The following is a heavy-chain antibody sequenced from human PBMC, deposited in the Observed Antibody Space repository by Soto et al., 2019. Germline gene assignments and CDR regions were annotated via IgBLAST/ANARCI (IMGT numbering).Heavy chain of an antibody. CDR1: GGTFSSYT. Sequence: VASVKVSCKASGGTFSSYTISWVRQAPGQGLEWMGRIIPILGIANYAQKFQGRVTITADKSTSTAYMELSSLRSEDTAVYYCARGFTMVRGAQHYYYYGMDVWGQGTTVTVSS. D-gene: IGHD3-10*01. J-gene: IGHJ6*02. V-gene: IGHV1-69*02. CDR3: ARGFTMVRGAQHYYYYGMDV. CDR2: IIPILGIA.